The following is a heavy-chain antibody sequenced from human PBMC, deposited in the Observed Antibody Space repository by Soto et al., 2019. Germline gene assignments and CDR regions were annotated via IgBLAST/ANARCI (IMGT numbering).Heavy chain of an antibody. CDR2: INHSGST. CDR3: ARVRLGLRLWSPYYMDV. V-gene: IGHV4-34*01. D-gene: IGHD2-21*01. Sequence: SETLSLTCAVYGGSFSGYYWSWILQPPWKGLEWIGEINHSGSTNYNPSLKSRVTISVDTSKNQFSLKLSSVTAADTAVYYCARVRLGLRLWSPYYMDVWGKGTTVTVSS. CDR1: GGSFSGYY. J-gene: IGHJ6*03.